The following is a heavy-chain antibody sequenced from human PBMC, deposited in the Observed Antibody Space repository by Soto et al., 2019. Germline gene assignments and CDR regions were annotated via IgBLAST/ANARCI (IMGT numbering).Heavy chain of an antibody. CDR3: ARGWDTWAHFDY. Sequence: GGSLRLSCAASGFTFSSYGMHWVRQAPGKGLEWVALILYDGKKNYYADSVKGRFTISRDNSKNTLYLQMNSLRAEDTAVYYCARGWDTWAHFDYWGQGTLVTAPQ. CDR2: ILYDGKKN. J-gene: IGHJ4*02. CDR1: GFTFSSYG. V-gene: IGHV3-30*03. D-gene: IGHD1-26*01.